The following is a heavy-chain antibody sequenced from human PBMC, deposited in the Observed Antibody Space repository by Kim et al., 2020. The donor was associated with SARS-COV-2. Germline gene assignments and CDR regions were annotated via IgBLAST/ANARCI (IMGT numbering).Heavy chain of an antibody. Sequence: SVKGRLTISRDNAKNTLYMQMNSLRAEDTAVYYCARDQIAAAGTGFDYWGQGTLVTVSS. CDR3: ARDQIAAAGTGFDY. J-gene: IGHJ4*02. D-gene: IGHD6-13*01. V-gene: IGHV3-30*01.